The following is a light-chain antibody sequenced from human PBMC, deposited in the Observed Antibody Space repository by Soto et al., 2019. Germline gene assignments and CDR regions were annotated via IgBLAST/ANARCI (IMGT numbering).Light chain of an antibody. CDR1: QSVSSY. CDR3: QQYGSSSLS. Sequence: EIVLTQSPATLSLSPGERATLSCRASQSVSSYLAWYQQRPGQPPRLLIYDASKRATGIPAKFSGSGSGTDFTLTISTLEPEDFAVYYCQQYGSSSLSFGGGTKVEI. CDR2: DAS. V-gene: IGKV3-11*01. J-gene: IGKJ4*01.